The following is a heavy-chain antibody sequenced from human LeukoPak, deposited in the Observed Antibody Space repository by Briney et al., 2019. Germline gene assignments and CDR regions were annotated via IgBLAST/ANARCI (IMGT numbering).Heavy chain of an antibody. V-gene: IGHV4-39*01. D-gene: IGHD3-22*01. J-gene: IGHJ4*02. CDR3: ARRRYYDSSGYGFDY. CDR1: GGSISSYY. Sequence: SETLSLTCTVSGGSISSYYWSWIRQPPGKGLEWIGSIYYSGSTYYNPSLKSRVTISVDTSKNQFSLKLSSVTAADTAVYYCARRRYYDSSGYGFDYWGQGTLVTVSS. CDR2: IYYSGST.